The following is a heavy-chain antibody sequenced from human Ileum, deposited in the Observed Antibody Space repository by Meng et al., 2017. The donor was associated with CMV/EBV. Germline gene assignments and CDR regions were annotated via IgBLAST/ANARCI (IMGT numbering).Heavy chain of an antibody. CDR3: ARVLVAGRAEYHY. CDR2: INPTNGGT. D-gene: IGHD6-19*01. J-gene: IGHJ4*02. V-gene: IGHV1-46*01. Sequence: KASGYPLSTYHMHWLRPAPGQGLEWMGVINPTNGGTDYAQQFQGRVTMTTDTSTNTVYLELSSLTSDDTAVYYCARVLVAGRAEYHYWGQGTLVTVSS. CDR1: GYPLSTYH.